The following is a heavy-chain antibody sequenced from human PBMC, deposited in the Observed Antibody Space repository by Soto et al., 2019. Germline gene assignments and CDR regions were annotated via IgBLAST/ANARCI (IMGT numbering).Heavy chain of an antibody. CDR2: INAGNGNT. J-gene: IGHJ4*02. Sequence: GPSVKVSCKASGYTFTSYAMHWVRQAPGQRLEWMGWINAGNGNTKYSQKFQGRVTITRDTSASTAYMELSSLRSEDTAVYYCARGVYYDSSGYYFCNYWGQGTLVTVSS. CDR3: ARGVYYDSSGYYFCNY. CDR1: GYTFTSYA. V-gene: IGHV1-3*01. D-gene: IGHD3-22*01.